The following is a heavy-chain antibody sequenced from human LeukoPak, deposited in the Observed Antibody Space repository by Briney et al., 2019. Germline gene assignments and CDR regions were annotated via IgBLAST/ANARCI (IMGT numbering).Heavy chain of an antibody. CDR1: GFTFDNYA. V-gene: IGHV3-9*01. J-gene: IGHJ4*02. CDR3: ARDKGSSWYGGFDY. D-gene: IGHD6-13*01. Sequence: PGGSLRLSCAASGFTFDNYAMNWVRQVPGEGLEWISLISWNSGTIGYADSVKGRFTISRDNANNFLYLQMNSLRAEDTALYYCARDKGSSWYGGFDYWGQGTLVTVSS. CDR2: ISWNSGTI.